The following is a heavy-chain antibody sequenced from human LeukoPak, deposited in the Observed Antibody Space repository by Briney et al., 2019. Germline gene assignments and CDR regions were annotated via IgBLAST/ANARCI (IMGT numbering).Heavy chain of an antibody. CDR1: GGSISSYY. CDR3: ARAVFTSGYVAWFDY. Sequence: PSEILSLTCTVSGGSISSYYWSWLRQPPGKGLEWIGYIYYSGSTNYNPSLKSRVTISVDTSKNQFSLKPSSVTAADTAVYYCARAVFTSGYVAWFDYWGQGTLVTVSS. CDR2: IYYSGST. J-gene: IGHJ4*02. D-gene: IGHD5-12*01. V-gene: IGHV4-59*01.